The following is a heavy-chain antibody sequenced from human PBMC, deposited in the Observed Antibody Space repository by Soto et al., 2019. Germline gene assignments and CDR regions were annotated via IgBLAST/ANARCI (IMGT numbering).Heavy chain of an antibody. CDR1: GFAFSPAW. D-gene: IGHD3-10*01. Sequence: VGSLRLSCAASGFAFSPAWMTWVRQAPGKGLEWVDIIKSKTSGETRAYAAPVKGRFTISRDDSENTVFLQMDSLKTEDTAVYYCVIDDAARVFGELDYWGRGTLVTVSS. CDR3: VIDDAARVFGELDY. CDR2: IKSKTSGETR. J-gene: IGHJ4*02. V-gene: IGHV3-15*01.